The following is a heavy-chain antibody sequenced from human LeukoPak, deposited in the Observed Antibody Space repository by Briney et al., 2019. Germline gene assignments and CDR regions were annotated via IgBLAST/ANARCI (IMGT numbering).Heavy chain of an antibody. D-gene: IGHD6-13*01. Sequence: GASVKVSCKASGYTFTGYYMHWVRQAPGQGLEWMGWINPNSGGTNYAQKFQGRVTMTGDTSISTAYMELSRLRSDDAAVYYCARAAAGTGFDAFDIWGQGTMVTVSS. CDR1: GYTFTGYY. V-gene: IGHV1-2*02. J-gene: IGHJ3*02. CDR2: INPNSGGT. CDR3: ARAAAGTGFDAFDI.